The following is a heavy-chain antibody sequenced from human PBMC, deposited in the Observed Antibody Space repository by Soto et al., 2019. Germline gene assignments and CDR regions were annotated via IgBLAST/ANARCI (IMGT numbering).Heavy chain of an antibody. CDR3: ARTARNTSGRLRGSDF. Sequence: VQLVQSGAEVRKPGEFLKISCKASGYTFTNYWIAWVRQMPGQGLEWMGIIFPGNSETKYSPSFQGQVTMSVDKSIDTAYLQLISLKAPDTAMYFCARTARNTSGRLRGSDFWGQGTQVTVSS. J-gene: IGHJ4*02. CDR1: GYTFTNYW. V-gene: IGHV5-51*03. D-gene: IGHD6-19*01. CDR2: IFPGNSET.